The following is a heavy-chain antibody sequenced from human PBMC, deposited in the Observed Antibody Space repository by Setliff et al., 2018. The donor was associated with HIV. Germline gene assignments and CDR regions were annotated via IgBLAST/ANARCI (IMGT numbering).Heavy chain of an antibody. D-gene: IGHD2-21*02. CDR2: INLENFYI. V-gene: IGHV1-3*01. CDR3: ARSVVVYGGDSVPFDI. J-gene: IGHJ3*02. CDR1: GYNFNRYG. Sequence: ASVKVSCKASGYNFNRYGIHWVRQAPGQRPEWMGWINLENFYIKYSQNFQGRVTITTETSATTAFMELSNLKSEDTAMYYCARSVVVYGGDSVPFDIWGPGTLVTVSS.